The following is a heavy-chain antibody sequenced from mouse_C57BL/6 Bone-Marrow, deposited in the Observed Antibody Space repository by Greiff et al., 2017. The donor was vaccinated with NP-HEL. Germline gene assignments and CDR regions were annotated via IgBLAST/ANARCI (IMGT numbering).Heavy chain of an antibody. J-gene: IGHJ3*01. CDR3: AKLRNSWFAY. CDR1: GFTFSDYG. Sequence: EVKLVESGGGLVKPGGSLKLSCAASGFTFSDYGMHWVRQAPEKGLEGVAYISSGSSTLYYADTVKGRMPISRANAKTTLFLQMTSLRSEDTAMYYCAKLRNSWFAYWGQGTLVTVSA. CDR2: ISSGSSTL. D-gene: IGHD1-1*01. V-gene: IGHV5-17*01.